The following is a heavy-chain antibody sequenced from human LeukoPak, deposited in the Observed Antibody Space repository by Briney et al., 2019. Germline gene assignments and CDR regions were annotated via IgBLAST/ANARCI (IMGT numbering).Heavy chain of an antibody. CDR3: ARDGDYYDSSRQDY. CDR2: ISYDGSNK. D-gene: IGHD3-22*01. V-gene: IGHV3-30-3*01. Sequence: FTFSSYAMHWVRQAPGKGLEWVAVISYDGSNKYYADSVKGRFTISRDNSKNTLYLQMNSLRAEDTAVYYCARDGDYYDSSRQDYWGQGTLVTVSS. J-gene: IGHJ4*02. CDR1: FTFSSYA.